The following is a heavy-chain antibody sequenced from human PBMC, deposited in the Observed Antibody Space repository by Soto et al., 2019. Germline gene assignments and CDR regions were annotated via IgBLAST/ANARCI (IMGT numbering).Heavy chain of an antibody. CDR3: ARQRTSVVTQAYFDV. CDR1: GGSVTNSSYY. CDR2: VYYRGRS. Sequence: LSLTCTVSGGSVTNSSYYWGWIRQSPGKGLEWIGSVYYRGRSYSKSSVKSRVTISVDTSKDQFSLKLKSMTAADTALYFCARQRTSVVTQAYFDVWGPGSLVTVSS. D-gene: IGHD2-21*02. V-gene: IGHV4-39*01. J-gene: IGHJ4*02.